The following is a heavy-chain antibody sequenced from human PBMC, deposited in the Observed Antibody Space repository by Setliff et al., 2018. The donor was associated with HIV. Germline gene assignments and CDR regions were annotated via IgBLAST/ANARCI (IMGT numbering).Heavy chain of an antibody. J-gene: IGHJ6*02. CDR1: DDSINSDNYY. V-gene: IGHV4-4*09. CDR3: ARRSIVGSTRGYYYYALDV. D-gene: IGHD2-21*01. CDR2: IYISGNT. Sequence: SETLSLTCSVSDDSINSDNYYWSWIRQPPGKGLEWIGYIYISGNTMYNPSLKSRVTMSLDTPKNQVSLKLTSVTAADTAVYYCARRSIVGSTRGYYYYALDVWGQGTTVTVSS.